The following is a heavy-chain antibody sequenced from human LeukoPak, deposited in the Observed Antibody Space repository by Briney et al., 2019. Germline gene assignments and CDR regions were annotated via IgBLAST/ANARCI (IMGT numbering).Heavy chain of an antibody. CDR3: AKDREARGYSYGVFDY. V-gene: IGHV3-23*01. CDR1: GFTFSSYA. J-gene: IGHJ4*02. CDR2: ISGSGGST. D-gene: IGHD5-18*01. Sequence: GGSLRLSCAASGFTFSSYAMSWVRQAPGTGLERVSAISGSGGSTNYADSVKGRFTIFRDNSKNTLYLQMNSLRAEDTAVYYCAKDREARGYSYGVFDYWGQGTLVTVSS.